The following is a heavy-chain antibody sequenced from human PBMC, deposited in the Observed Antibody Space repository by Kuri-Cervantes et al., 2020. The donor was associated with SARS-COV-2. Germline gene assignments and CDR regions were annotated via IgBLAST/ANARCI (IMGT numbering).Heavy chain of an antibody. Sequence: SETLSLTCTVSGGSISSGDYYWSWIRQPPGKGLEWIGYIYYSGSTYYNPSLKSRVTISVDTSKNQFSLKLSSVTAADTAVYYCARGKLRRYQLLYVNWFDPWGQGTLVTVSS. CDR2: IYYSGST. CDR3: ARGKLRRYQLLYVNWFDP. D-gene: IGHD2-2*02. CDR1: GGSISSGDYY. J-gene: IGHJ5*02. V-gene: IGHV4-30-4*08.